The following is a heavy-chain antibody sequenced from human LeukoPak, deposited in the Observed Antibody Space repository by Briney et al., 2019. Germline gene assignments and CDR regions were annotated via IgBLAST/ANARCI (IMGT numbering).Heavy chain of an antibody. J-gene: IGHJ4*02. CDR3: ARDGHHLV. D-gene: IGHD3-16*01. Sequence: GGSLRLSCAASGFTFSSYDMNWVRQAPGKGLEWVSYISSSGRTIYYADSVKGRFTISRDNAKNSLYLQMNSLRAEDTAVYYCARDGHHLVWGQGTLVTVSS. CDR2: ISSSGRTI. V-gene: IGHV3-48*03. CDR1: GFTFSSYD.